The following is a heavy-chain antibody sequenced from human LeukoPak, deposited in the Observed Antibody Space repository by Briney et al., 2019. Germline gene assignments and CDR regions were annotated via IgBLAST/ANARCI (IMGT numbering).Heavy chain of an antibody. CDR1: GFTVIIYG. CDR2: IRGGGGST. D-gene: IGHD6-13*01. J-gene: IGHJ4*02. Sequence: PSGGSLRLSCAASGFTVIIYGMDWVRQAPGKGLEWVAAIRGGGGSTHYADSVKGRFTISRDNSKNTLYLQMNSLRAEDTAVYYCAKGGDSSWLEYWGQGTLVTVSS. CDR3: AKGGDSSWLEY. V-gene: IGHV3-23*01.